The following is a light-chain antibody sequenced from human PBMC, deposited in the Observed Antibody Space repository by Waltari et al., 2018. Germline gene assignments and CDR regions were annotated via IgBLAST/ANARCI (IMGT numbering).Light chain of an antibody. CDR1: QSVLYSSNDKNY. CDR2: WAS. CDR3: QQYYSVPGT. V-gene: IGKV4-1*01. J-gene: IGKJ3*01. Sequence: DSVITQYPDSLAVCLGSMAAISFSSSQSVLYSSNDKNYLAWYQKKAGQPPNLLIYWASTRDAGVPDRFSGSGSGTDFTLTISSLQAEDVAVYYCQQYYSVPGTFGHGTKVEI.